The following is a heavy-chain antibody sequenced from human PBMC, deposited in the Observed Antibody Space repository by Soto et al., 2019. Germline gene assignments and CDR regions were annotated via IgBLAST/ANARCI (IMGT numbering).Heavy chain of an antibody. J-gene: IGHJ4*02. D-gene: IGHD3-22*01. CDR1: GFMFNNYA. V-gene: IGHV3-23*01. CDR2: VSVSGGTT. Sequence: GSLRLSCAASGFMFNNYAMSWVRQAPGKGLEWVSTVSVSGGTTYYADSLKGRFTISRDNSKKTVYLQMNRLRADDTAIYYCAKGLYYHDSSGYRLFDYCGQGTLVAVYS. CDR3: AKGLYYHDSSGYRLFDY.